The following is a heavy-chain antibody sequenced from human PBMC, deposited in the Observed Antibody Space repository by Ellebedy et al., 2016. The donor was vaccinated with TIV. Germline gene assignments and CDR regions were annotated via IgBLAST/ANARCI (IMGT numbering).Heavy chain of an antibody. D-gene: IGHD1-1*01. CDR3: TLNWNDSPVGGMDV. J-gene: IGHJ6*02. CDR1: GVTISTYS. CDR2: ISRSSSTI. V-gene: IGHV3-48*02. Sequence: PGGSLRLSCAASGVTISTYSMNWVRQAPGKGLEWVAYISRSSSTIYYADSVKGRFTISRDNAKNSLYLQMNSLRDEDTATYYCTLNWNDSPVGGMDVWGQGTTVIVSS.